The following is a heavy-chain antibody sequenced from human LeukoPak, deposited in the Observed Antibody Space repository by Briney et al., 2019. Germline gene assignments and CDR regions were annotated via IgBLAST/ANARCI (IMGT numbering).Heavy chain of an antibody. V-gene: IGHV3-7*01. CDR1: GFNFRNYW. Sequence: GGSLRLSCAASGFNFRNYWMSWVRQAPGKGLEWVANIKQDGSRKYYVDSVKGRFTISRDNAKNSLYLQMNSLRAEDTGVYYCARDISASPYRGGQGTLVTVSS. J-gene: IGHJ4*02. CDR2: IKQDGSRK. CDR3: ARDISASPYR. D-gene: IGHD1-14*01.